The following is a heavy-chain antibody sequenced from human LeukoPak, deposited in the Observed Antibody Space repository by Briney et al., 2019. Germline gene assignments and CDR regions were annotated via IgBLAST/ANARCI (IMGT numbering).Heavy chain of an antibody. CDR1: GYTFTDYY. J-gene: IGHJ4*02. CDR3: ARVGNMRWLHNLDY. D-gene: IGHD5-12*01. Sequence: ASVKVSCKASGYTFTDYYVHWVRQAPGQGLEWMGWINPNSGGTNYAQKFQGRVTMTRDTSTSTVYMELSSLRSEDTAVYYCARVGNMRWLHNLDYWGQGTLVTVSS. CDR2: INPNSGGT. V-gene: IGHV1-2*02.